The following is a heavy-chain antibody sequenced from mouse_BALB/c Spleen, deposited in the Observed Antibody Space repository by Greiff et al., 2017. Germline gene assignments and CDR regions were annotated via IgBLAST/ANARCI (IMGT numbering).Heavy chain of an antibody. Sequence: EVMLVESGGGLVKPGGSLKLSCAASGFAFSSYDMSWVRQTPEKRLEWVAYISSGGGSTYYPDTVKGRFTISRDNAKNTLYLQMSSLKSEDTAMYYCARLGRFAYWGQGTLVTVSA. D-gene: IGHD4-1*01. CDR3: ARLGRFAY. V-gene: IGHV5-12-1*01. CDR2: ISSGGGST. CDR1: GFAFSSYD. J-gene: IGHJ3*01.